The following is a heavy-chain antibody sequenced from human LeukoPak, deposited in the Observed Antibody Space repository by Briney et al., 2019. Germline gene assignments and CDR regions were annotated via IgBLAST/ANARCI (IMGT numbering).Heavy chain of an antibody. CDR1: GFTFSSYG. J-gene: IGHJ4*02. D-gene: IGHD4-23*01. V-gene: IGHV3-30*02. CDR3: AKDRYGGNNYFDY. Sequence: PGGSLRLSCAASGFTFSSYGMHWVRQAPGKGREWVAFIRYDGSNKYYADSVKGRFTISRDNSKNTLYLQMNSLRAEDTAVYYCAKDRYGGNNYFDYWGQGTLVTVSS. CDR2: IRYDGSNK.